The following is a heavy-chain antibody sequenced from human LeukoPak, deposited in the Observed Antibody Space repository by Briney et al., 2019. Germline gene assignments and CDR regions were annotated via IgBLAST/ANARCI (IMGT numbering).Heavy chain of an antibody. Sequence: ASVKVSCKASGYTVTVYYMHWVRQAPGQGLEWMGRINPNSGCTNYAQKFQGRVTMTRDTAISTAYMELSRLRSDDTAVYYCARERIAAAGKFDPWGQGTLVTASS. CDR2: INPNSGCT. CDR3: ARERIAAAGKFDP. J-gene: IGHJ5*02. D-gene: IGHD6-13*01. V-gene: IGHV1-2*06. CDR1: GYTVTVYY.